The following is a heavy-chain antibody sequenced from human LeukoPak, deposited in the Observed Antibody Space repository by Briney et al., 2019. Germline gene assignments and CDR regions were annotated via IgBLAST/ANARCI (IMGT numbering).Heavy chain of an antibody. CDR3: ARTRIGSLWFGELFDY. CDR1: GGSIGSNSYY. J-gene: IGHJ4*02. Sequence: SETLSLTCTVSGGSIGSNSYYWGWIRQPPGKGLEWIGSIYYSGSTYYNPSLKSRVTISVDTSKNQFSLKLSSVTAADTAVYYCARTRIGSLWFGELFDYWGQGTLVTVSS. CDR2: IYYSGST. D-gene: IGHD3-10*01. V-gene: IGHV4-39*07.